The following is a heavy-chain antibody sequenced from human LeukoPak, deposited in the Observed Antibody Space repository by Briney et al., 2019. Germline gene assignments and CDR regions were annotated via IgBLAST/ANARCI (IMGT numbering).Heavy chain of an antibody. CDR2: ISGSGGST. V-gene: IGHV3-23*01. D-gene: IGHD1-7*01. J-gene: IGHJ4*02. CDR3: EVTGTTSLYFDY. CDR1: GFTFSSYA. Sequence: GGSLRLSCAASGFTFSSYAMNWVRQAQGKGLDWVSGISGSGGSTYYADSVKGRFTISRDNPKNTLYLQMNSLRAEDTAVYYCEVTGTTSLYFDYWGQGTLVTVSS.